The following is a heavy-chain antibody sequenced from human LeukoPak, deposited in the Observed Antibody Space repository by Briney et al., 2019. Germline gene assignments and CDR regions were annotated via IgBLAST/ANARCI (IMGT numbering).Heavy chain of an antibody. V-gene: IGHV4-34*01. Sequence: SETLSPTCAVYGGSFSGYYWSWIRQPPGKGLEWIGEINHSGSTNYNPSLKSRVTISVDTSKNQFSLKLSSVTAADTAVYYCARGPAGRGYCSGGSCYGHYYYYYGMDVWGQGTTVTVSS. J-gene: IGHJ6*02. CDR1: GGSFSGYY. CDR2: INHSGST. CDR3: ARGPAGRGYCSGGSCYGHYYYYYGMDV. D-gene: IGHD2-15*01.